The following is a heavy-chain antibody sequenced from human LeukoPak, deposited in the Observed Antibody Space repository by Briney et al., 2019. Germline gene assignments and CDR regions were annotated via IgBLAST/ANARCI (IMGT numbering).Heavy chain of an antibody. CDR3: ARNRYYYGSGNYGVPNWFDP. D-gene: IGHD3-10*01. V-gene: IGHV4-34*01. J-gene: IGHJ5*02. CDR2: INHSGST. CDR1: GGSFSGYY. Sequence: SETLSLTCAVYGGSFSGYYWSWIRQPPGKGLEWIGEINHSGSTNYNPSLKSRVTISVDTSKNQFSLKLNSVTAADTAVYYCARNRYYYGSGNYGVPNWFDPWGQGTLVTVSS.